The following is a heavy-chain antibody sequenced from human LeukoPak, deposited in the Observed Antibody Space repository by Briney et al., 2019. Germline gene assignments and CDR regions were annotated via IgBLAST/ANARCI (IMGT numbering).Heavy chain of an antibody. CDR1: GYTFTAYY. V-gene: IGHV1-2*02. CDR3: ARDFPVPAAAIDY. CDR2: INPNTGGT. Sequence: ASVKVSCKASGYTFTAYYMHWVRQAPGQGLEWMGWINPNTGGTNYAPKFQGRVTMTRDTSISTAYMVLSSLTFDDTAVYYCARDFPVPAAAIDYWGQGTLVTVSS. J-gene: IGHJ4*02. D-gene: IGHD2-2*01.